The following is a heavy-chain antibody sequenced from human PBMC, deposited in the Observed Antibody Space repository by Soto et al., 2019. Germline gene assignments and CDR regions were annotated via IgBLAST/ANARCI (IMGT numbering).Heavy chain of an antibody. CDR2: KSYDRSNK. Sequence: LRGALRLSCAASGFTFSSYGLHWVRQGPGKVRGRRAVKSYDRSNKNYADSVKSRFAISRDNSKKTLYLQRNSLRAEDSAVYYCTQSADGYNNYWGQGTLVTVSS. D-gene: IGHD5-12*01. CDR3: TQSADGYNNY. J-gene: IGHJ4*02. V-gene: IGHV3-30*03. CDR1: GFTFSSYG.